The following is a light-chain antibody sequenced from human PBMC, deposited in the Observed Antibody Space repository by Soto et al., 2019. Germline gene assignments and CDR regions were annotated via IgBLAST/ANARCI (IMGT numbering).Light chain of an antibody. J-gene: IGKJ2*01. Sequence: EIVLTQSPDTLSLSPGERATLSCRASQRVSSNYLAWYQQKPGQAPRLLIYGAFIRATGIPDRFSGSGSGTDFTLTINRLEPEDFAVYFCQHYGDLPRTFGQGTKLEI. CDR2: GAF. V-gene: IGKV3-20*01. CDR1: QRVSSNY. CDR3: QHYGDLPRT.